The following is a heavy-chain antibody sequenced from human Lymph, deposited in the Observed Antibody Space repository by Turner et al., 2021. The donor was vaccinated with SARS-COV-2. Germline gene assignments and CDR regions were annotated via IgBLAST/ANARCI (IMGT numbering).Heavy chain of an antibody. D-gene: IGHD4-17*01. CDR3: ARDIPTTADYFDY. J-gene: IGHJ4*02. CDR2: ISSSSSYI. CDR1: GFTFSTYS. V-gene: IGHV3-21*01. Sequence: EVQLVESGGGLVKPGWSLRLSCAASGFTFSTYSMNWVRKAPGKGLEWISSISSSSSYIYYADSVKGRFTISRDDAKNSLYLQMNSLRAEDTAVYYCARDIPTTADYFDYWGQGTLVTVSS.